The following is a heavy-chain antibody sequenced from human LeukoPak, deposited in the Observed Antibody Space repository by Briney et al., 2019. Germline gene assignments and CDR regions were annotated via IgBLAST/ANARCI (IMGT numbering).Heavy chain of an antibody. CDR2: ISYDGSNK. D-gene: IGHD3-9*01. V-gene: IGHV3-30*18. J-gene: IGHJ4*02. Sequence: PGRSLRLSCAASGFTFSSYGMHWVRQAPGKGLEWVAVISYDGSNKYYADSVKGRFTISRDNSKNTLYLQMNSLRAEDTAVYYCAKDRYYDILRPSDYWGQGTLVTVSS. CDR1: GFTFSSYG. CDR3: AKDRYYDILRPSDY.